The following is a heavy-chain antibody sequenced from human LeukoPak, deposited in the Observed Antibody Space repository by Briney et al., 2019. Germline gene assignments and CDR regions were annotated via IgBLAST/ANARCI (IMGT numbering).Heavy chain of an antibody. CDR2: ISYDGSNK. J-gene: IGHJ4*02. Sequence: GGSLRLSCAASGFTFSSYAMHWVRQAPGKGLEWVAVISYDGSNKYYADSVKGRFTISRDNSKNTLYLQMNSLRAEDTAVYYRAKVGSVQLWFFDYWGQGTLVTVSS. V-gene: IGHV3-30-3*01. D-gene: IGHD5-18*01. CDR1: GFTFSSYA. CDR3: AKVGSVQLWFFDY.